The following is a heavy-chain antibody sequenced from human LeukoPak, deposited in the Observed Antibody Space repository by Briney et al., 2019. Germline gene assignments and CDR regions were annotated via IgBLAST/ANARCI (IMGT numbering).Heavy chain of an antibody. J-gene: IGHJ4*02. Sequence: SVKVSCKASGGTFSSYAISWVRQAPGQGLEWMGRIIPILGIANYAQKFQGRVTITADKSTSTAYMELSSLRSEDTAVYYCARDRVAAAGNLDYWGQGTLVTVSS. CDR1: GGTFSSYA. CDR3: ARDRVAAAGNLDY. CDR2: IIPILGIA. V-gene: IGHV1-69*04. D-gene: IGHD6-13*01.